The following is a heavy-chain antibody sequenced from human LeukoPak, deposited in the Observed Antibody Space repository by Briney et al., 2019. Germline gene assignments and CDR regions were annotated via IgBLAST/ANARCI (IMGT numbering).Heavy chain of an antibody. CDR2: IKEDGSEK. Sequence: GGSLRLSCAASGFTFSSYWMSWVRQAPGKGLEWVANIKEDGSEKYYVDSVKGRFTISRDNAKNSLYLQMNSLRAEDTAVYYCARLGYSYGWSYYYYMDVWGKGTTVTVSS. CDR1: GFTFSSYW. CDR3: ARLGYSYGWSYYYYMDV. J-gene: IGHJ6*03. D-gene: IGHD5-18*01. V-gene: IGHV3-7*01.